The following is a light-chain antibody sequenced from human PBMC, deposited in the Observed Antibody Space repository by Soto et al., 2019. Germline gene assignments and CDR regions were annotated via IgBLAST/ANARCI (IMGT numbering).Light chain of an antibody. V-gene: IGKV2-28*01. CDR1: ESLLHSNGYNY. CDR3: MQALPPPWA. Sequence: IVMTQSPLSLPVTPGEPASISCRSSESLLHSNGYNYLDWYLQKPGQSPQLLIFLGSNRASGVPDRFSGSGSGTDFTLKISRVGAEYVGVYYCMQALPPPWAFGQGNKVDIK. J-gene: IGKJ1*01. CDR2: LGS.